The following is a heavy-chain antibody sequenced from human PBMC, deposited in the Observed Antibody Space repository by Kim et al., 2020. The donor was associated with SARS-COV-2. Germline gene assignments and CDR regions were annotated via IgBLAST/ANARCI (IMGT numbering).Heavy chain of an antibody. V-gene: IGHV1-3*01. CDR2: NGKT. J-gene: IGHJ4*02. CDR3: ARDRWLDY. D-gene: IGHD6-19*01. Sequence: NGKTKYSQQFPGRVTMTRDTSASTAYMELSSLRSEDTAVYYCARDRWLDYWGQGTLVTVSS.